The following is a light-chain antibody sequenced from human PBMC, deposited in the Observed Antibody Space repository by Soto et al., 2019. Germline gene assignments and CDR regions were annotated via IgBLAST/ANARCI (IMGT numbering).Light chain of an antibody. Sequence: DIQMTQSPTSLSASVGDRVTITCRASQGIRNFVAWYQQKPGKAPKLLIYAASTLQSGVPSRFSGSGSGTDFTLPSNRLQPEDVATYSCQKYSSVPVFGPGTKVEIK. CDR2: AAS. V-gene: IGKV1-27*01. CDR1: QGIRNF. J-gene: IGKJ3*01. CDR3: QKYSSVPV.